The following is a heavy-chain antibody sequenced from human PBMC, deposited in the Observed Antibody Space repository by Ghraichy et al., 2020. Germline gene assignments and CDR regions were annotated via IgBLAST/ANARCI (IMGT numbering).Heavy chain of an antibody. J-gene: IGHJ3*02. V-gene: IGHV3-74*01. CDR3: ARDSEPILTDYYQSAFDI. CDR2: INSDGSSL. D-gene: IGHD3-9*01. CDR1: GCTFSNYW. Sequence: GGSLRLSCAASGCTFSNYWMQWVRQAPGKGLVWVSRINSDGSSLSYEDSVRGRFTISRDKAKNTLYLQMNGLRAEDTAMYYCARDSEPILTDYYQSAFDILGQGTMVTVSS.